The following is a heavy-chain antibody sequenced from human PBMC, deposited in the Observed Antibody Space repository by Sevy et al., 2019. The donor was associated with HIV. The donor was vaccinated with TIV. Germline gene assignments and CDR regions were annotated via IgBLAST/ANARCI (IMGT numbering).Heavy chain of an antibody. D-gene: IGHD3-10*01. CDR3: AKEGTTMVRGVIIKPDNWFDP. V-gene: IGHV3-23*01. CDR1: GFTFSSYA. J-gene: IGHJ5*02. CDR2: ISGSGGST. Sequence: GGSLRLSCAASGFTFSSYAMSWVRQAPGKGLEWVSAISGSGGSTYYADSVKGRFTISRDNSKNTLYLQMNSLIAEDTAVYYCAKEGTTMVRGVIIKPDNWFDPWGQGTLVTVSS.